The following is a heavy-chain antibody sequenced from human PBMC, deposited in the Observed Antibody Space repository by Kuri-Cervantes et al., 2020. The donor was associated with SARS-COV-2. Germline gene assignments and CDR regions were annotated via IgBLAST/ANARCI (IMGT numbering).Heavy chain of an antibody. CDR1: GYSISSGYY. V-gene: IGHV4-38-2*01. D-gene: IGHD6-19*01. CDR3: VRNPASSGWFIDS. J-gene: IGHJ4*02. CDR2: IYYSGST. Sequence: SETLSLTCAVSGYSISSGYYWGWIRQPPGKGLEWIGYIYYSGSTYYNPSLKSRVTISVDTSKNQFSLHLKFVTPADTAVYYCVRNPASSGWFIDSWGQGTLVTVSS.